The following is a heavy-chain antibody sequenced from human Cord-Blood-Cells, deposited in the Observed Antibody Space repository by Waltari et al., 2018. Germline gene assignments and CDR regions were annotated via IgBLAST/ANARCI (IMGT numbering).Heavy chain of an antibody. J-gene: IGHJ6*02. CDR3: ARDLGQYYYGSGSFQYYYYGMDV. D-gene: IGHD3-10*01. CDR2: IIPIFGTA. CDR1: GGTFSSYA. Sequence: QVQLVQSGAEVKKPGSSVKVSCKASGGTFSSYAISWVRQAPGQGLEWMGGIIPIFGTANYARKFQGRVTITADESTGTAYMELSSLRSEDTAVYYCARDLGQYYYGSGSFQYYYYGMDVWGQGTTVTVSS. V-gene: IGHV1-69*01.